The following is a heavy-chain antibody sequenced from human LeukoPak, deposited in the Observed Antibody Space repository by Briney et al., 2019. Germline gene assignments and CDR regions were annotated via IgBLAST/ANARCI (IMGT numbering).Heavy chain of an antibody. D-gene: IGHD5-18*01. CDR1: GGSFSRHY. CDR2: INHSGST. Sequence: SETLSLTCAVYGGSFSRHYWSWIRQPPGKGLEWIGEINHSGSTNYNPSLKSRVTISVDTSKNQFSLKLSSVTAADTAVYYCARGAAYSYGYLADYWGQGTLVTVSS. V-gene: IGHV4-34*01. J-gene: IGHJ4*02. CDR3: ARGAAYSYGYLADY.